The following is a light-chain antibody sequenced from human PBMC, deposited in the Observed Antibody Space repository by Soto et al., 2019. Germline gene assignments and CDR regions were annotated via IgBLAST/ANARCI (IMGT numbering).Light chain of an antibody. V-gene: IGKV3-20*01. CDR3: QRYGSSPLIT. Sequence: DIVMTQSPLSLPVTPGEPATLSCSASQSVSGRYLAWYQQKPGQAPRLLIYGTSSRATGIPDRFSGSGSGTDFTLTISRLEPEDFAVYFCQRYGSSPLITFGQGTRLDIK. J-gene: IGKJ5*01. CDR1: QSVSGRY. CDR2: GTS.